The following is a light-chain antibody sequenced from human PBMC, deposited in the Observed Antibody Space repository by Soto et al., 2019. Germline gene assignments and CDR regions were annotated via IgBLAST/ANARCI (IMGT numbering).Light chain of an antibody. CDR3: QQYDTYPWT. CDR2: GAS. J-gene: IGKJ1*01. CDR1: QSISDW. Sequence: DIQMTQSPSALSASVGDRLTITCRASQSISDWLAWYQQKPGKAPNLLIYGASNLQSGVPSRFTGSGSGTEFTLTISSLQPDDFATYYCQQYDTYPWTFGKGTKVEIK. V-gene: IGKV1-5*01.